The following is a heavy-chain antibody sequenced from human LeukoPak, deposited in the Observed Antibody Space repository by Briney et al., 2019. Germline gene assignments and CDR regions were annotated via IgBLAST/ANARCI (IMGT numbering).Heavy chain of an antibody. CDR2: IYYSGST. J-gene: IGHJ4*02. Sequence: PSETLSLTCTVSGGSISSYYWSWIRQPPGKGLEWIGYIYYSGSTNYNPSLKSRVTISVDTSKNQFSLKLSSVTAADTAVYYCASVGYYDSSGYYLFDYWGQGTLVTVSS. V-gene: IGHV4-59*01. D-gene: IGHD3-22*01. CDR3: ASVGYYDSSGYYLFDY. CDR1: GGSISSYY.